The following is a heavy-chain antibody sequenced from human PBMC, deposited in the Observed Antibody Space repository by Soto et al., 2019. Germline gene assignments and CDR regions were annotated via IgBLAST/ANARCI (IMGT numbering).Heavy chain of an antibody. Sequence: GASVKVSCKASGYTFTSYGISWVRQAPGQGLEWMGRISAYNGNTNYNPSLKSRVTISVDTSKNQFSLKLSSVTAADTAVYYCARGADDFGDFDYWGLGTLVTVSS. CDR1: GYTFTSYG. CDR2: ISAYNGNT. D-gene: IGHD4-17*01. J-gene: IGHJ4*02. CDR3: ARGADDFGDFDY. V-gene: IGHV1-18*04.